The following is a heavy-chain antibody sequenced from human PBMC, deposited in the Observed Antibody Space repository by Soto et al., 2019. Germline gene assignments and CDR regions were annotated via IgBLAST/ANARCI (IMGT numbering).Heavy chain of an antibody. V-gene: IGHV1-69*08. Sequence: QVQLVQSGAEVKKPGSSVKVSCKASGGTFSSYTISWVRQAPGQGLEWMGRIIPILDIANYAQKFQGRVTITADKSTSTAYMELSSLRSEDTAVYYCATETRGTGQGHMDVWGKGTTVTVSS. D-gene: IGHD3-9*01. J-gene: IGHJ6*03. CDR3: ATETRGTGQGHMDV. CDR1: GGTFSSYT. CDR2: IIPILDIA.